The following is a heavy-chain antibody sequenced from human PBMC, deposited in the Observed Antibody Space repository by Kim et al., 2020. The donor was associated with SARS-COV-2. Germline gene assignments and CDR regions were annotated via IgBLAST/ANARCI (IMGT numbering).Heavy chain of an antibody. CDR3: ASSAYCGGDCYTHYYYYGMDV. Sequence: SETLSLTCTVSGGSISSYYWSWIRQPAGKGLEWIGRIYTSGSTNYNPSLKSRVTMSVDTSKNQFSLKLSSVTAADTAVYYCASSAYCGGDCYTHYYYYGMDVWGQGTTVTVSS. CDR1: GGSISSYY. CDR2: IYTSGST. J-gene: IGHJ6*02. V-gene: IGHV4-4*07. D-gene: IGHD2-21*01.